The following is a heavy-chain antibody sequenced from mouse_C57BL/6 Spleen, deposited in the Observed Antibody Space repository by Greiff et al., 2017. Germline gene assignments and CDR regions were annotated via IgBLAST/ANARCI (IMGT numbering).Heavy chain of an antibody. V-gene: IGHV1-72*01. CDR3: ARGRRELGQNDAMDY. D-gene: IGHD4-1*01. J-gene: IGHJ4*01. CDR2: IDPDSGGT. Sequence: VQLQQPGAELVKPGASVKLSCKASGYTFTSYWMHWVKQRPGRGLEWIGRIDPDSGGTKYNEKFKSKATLTVDKPSSTAYMQLSSLTSEDSAVDYCARGRRELGQNDAMDYWGQGTSVTVSS. CDR1: GYTFTSYW.